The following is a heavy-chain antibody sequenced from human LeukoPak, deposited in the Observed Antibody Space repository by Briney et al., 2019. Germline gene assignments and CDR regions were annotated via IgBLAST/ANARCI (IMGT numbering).Heavy chain of an antibody. V-gene: IGHV5-51*01. J-gene: IGHJ3*02. CDR3: ARRRYCNSTSCYEGAFDI. D-gene: IGHD2-2*01. CDR1: AFSFTSYW. Sequence: GHSLKISCNGSAFSFTSYWIAWVRQMPGKGLEWMGIIYPGDSGTRYSPSFQGQVTMSADKSIRTAYLQWSSLKASDTAIYYCARRRYCNSTSCYEGAFDIWGQGTMVTVSS. CDR2: IYPGDSGT.